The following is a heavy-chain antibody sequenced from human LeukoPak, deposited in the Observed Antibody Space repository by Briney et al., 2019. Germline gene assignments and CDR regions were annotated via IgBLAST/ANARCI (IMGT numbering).Heavy chain of an antibody. CDR2: INHSGST. CDR3: ARREWSGYYGEY. V-gene: IGHV4-34*01. J-gene: IGHJ4*02. D-gene: IGHD3-3*01. CDR1: GGSFSGYY. Sequence: SETLSLTCAVYGGSFSGYYWSWIRQPPGKGLEWIGEINHSGSTNYNPSLKSRVTISVDTSKNQLSLKLSSVTAADTAVYYCARREWSGYYGEYWGQGTLVLVSS.